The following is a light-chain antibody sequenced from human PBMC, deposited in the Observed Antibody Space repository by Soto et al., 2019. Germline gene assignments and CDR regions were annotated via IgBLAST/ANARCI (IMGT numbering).Light chain of an antibody. Sequence: QSVLTQPASVSGSPGQSITISCTGTSSDIGAYSYVSWYQQHPGKAPKLMIYEVNNRPSGISDRFSGSKSGNTASLTISGLQAEDEADYYCISYISTSTLVFGTGTKVTVL. CDR3: ISYISTSTLV. CDR1: SSDIGAYSY. CDR2: EVN. J-gene: IGLJ1*01. V-gene: IGLV2-14*01.